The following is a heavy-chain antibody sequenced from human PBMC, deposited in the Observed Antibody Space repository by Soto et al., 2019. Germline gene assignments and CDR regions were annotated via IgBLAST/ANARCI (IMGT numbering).Heavy chain of an antibody. V-gene: IGHV5-51*01. J-gene: IGHJ6*02. Sequence: GESLKIYCKGPGYAFTTYWIDWVRQMPGKGLGWMGTIYPGDSDTRYSPSFQGQVTMSADKSKSTAYLQWRSLKASDSAMYYCARQGPRDFMDVWGQGTTVTVSS. D-gene: IGHD3-10*01. CDR2: IYPGDSDT. CDR1: GYAFTTYW. CDR3: ARQGPRDFMDV.